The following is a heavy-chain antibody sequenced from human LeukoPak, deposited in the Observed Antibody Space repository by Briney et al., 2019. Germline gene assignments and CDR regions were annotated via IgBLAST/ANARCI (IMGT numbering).Heavy chain of an antibody. Sequence: GGSLRLSCAASGSIFSSYGMSWVRQAPGRGLEWVSGISGLGDATYSASSRKGWLTIPRDTPKNTLYLHMNSLRAEDTAIYYCAKSQSLLSLGGPFDSWGQGNLGTVSS. CDR3: AKSQSLLSLGGPFDS. CDR2: ISGLGDAT. V-gene: IGHV3-23*01. D-gene: IGHD3-16*01. J-gene: IGHJ4*02. CDR1: GSIFSSYG.